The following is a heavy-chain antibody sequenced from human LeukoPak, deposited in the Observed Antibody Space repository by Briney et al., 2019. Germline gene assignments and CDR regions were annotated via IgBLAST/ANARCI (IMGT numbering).Heavy chain of an antibody. CDR1: GYTFATYS. CDR2: ISAYNGNT. Sequence: ASVKVSCKASGYTFATYSISWMRQAPGQGLEWMGWISAYNGNTNYAQKFQDRVTMTTDTSSSTAYMELRSLRSHDTAVYYCARDWSMTTLDYWGQGTLVTVSS. CDR3: ARDWSMTTLDY. V-gene: IGHV1-18*01. D-gene: IGHD4-17*01. J-gene: IGHJ4*02.